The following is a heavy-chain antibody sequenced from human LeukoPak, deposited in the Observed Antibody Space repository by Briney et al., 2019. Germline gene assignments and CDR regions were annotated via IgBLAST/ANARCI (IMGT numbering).Heavy chain of an antibody. D-gene: IGHD1-1*01. Sequence: GGSLRLSCAASGFTFSDYYMSWIRQAPGKGLEWVSYISSSGSTIYYADSVKGRFTISRDNAKNSLYLQMNSLRAEDTAVYYCARCPYNWNDVIEYSQHWGQGTLVTVSS. J-gene: IGHJ1*01. CDR3: ARCPYNWNDVIEYSQH. V-gene: IGHV3-11*04. CDR2: ISSSGSTI. CDR1: GFTFSDYY.